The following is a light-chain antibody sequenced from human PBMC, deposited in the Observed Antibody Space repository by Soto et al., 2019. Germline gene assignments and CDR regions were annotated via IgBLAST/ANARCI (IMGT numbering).Light chain of an antibody. CDR2: RAS. CDR3: QRYVGYSLT. V-gene: IGKV1-5*03. CDR1: QSISSW. J-gene: IGKJ2*01. Sequence: DIQMTQSPSTLSASVGDRVTITCRASQSISSWLAWYQQKPGKAPKLLIYRASNLQSGVPSRFSCSGSGTEFTLTISSLQPDDFATYYCQRYVGYSLTFGQGTKLEIK.